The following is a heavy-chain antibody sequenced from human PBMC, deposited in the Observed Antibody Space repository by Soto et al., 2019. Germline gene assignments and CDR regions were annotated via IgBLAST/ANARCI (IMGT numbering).Heavy chain of an antibody. J-gene: IGHJ4*02. Sequence: QITLKESGPTLVKPTQTLTLTCTFSGFSLSTNGVGVGWIRQPPGKALEWLALIYWDDDKRYSPSLKSRLTITKDTSKNQVVLTMTNMDPVDTATYYCAHSRSYYDILTGYSPGYFDYWGQGTLVTVSS. CDR2: IYWDDDK. CDR3: AHSRSYYDILTGYSPGYFDY. CDR1: GFSLSTNGVG. D-gene: IGHD3-9*01. V-gene: IGHV2-5*02.